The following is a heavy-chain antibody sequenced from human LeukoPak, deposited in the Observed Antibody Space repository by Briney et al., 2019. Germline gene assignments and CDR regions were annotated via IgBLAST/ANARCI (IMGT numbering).Heavy chain of an antibody. D-gene: IGHD3-3*01. CDR2: IYHSGTT. CDR3: ARYSSGLEL. V-gene: IGHV4-59*01. Sequence: PSETLSLTCTVSGGSITSDYWSWIRQFPGKGLEWSGYIYHSGTTVYNPSFKTRLTISLDTSKNQFSLNLNSVTAADTSVYFCARYSSGLELWGQGTMVSVSS. CDR1: GGSITSDY. J-gene: IGHJ3*01.